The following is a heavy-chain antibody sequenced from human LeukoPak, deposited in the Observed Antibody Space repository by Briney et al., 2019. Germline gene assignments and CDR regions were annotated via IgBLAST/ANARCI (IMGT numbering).Heavy chain of an antibody. CDR3: ARDGSGRYSSGLNWFDP. CDR1: GFTFSSYA. Sequence: GGSLRLSCAASGFTFSSYAMSWVRQAPGKGLEWVSSGSGGSTYYADSVKGRFTISRDNSKNTLYLQMNSLRAEDTAVYYCARDGSGRYSSGLNWFDPWGQGTLVTVSS. V-gene: IGHV3-23*01. J-gene: IGHJ5*02. D-gene: IGHD6-19*01. CDR2: GSGGST.